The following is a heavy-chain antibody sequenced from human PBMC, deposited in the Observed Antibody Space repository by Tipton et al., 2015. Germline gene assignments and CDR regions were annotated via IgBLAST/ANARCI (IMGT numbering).Heavy chain of an antibody. Sequence: TLSLTCTVSGVSISDFYWNWIRQPPGKGLEWIGYISYSGSTNYNPSLKSRVTISVDTSKNQFSLKLSSVTAADTAVYYCAESAYSSGTYFDYWGQGTLVTVSS. D-gene: IGHD5-18*01. CDR2: ISYSGST. CDR3: AESAYSSGTYFDY. J-gene: IGHJ4*02. V-gene: IGHV4-59*12. CDR1: GVSISDFY.